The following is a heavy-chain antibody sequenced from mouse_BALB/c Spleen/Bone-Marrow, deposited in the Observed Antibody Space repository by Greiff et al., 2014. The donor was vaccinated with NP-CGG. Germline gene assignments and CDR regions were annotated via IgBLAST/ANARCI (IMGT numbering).Heavy chain of an antibody. D-gene: IGHD4-1*01. V-gene: IGHV1-80*01. CDR1: GYAFSSYW. J-gene: IGHJ2*01. CDR3: AGGGRLTGYYFDY. CDR2: IYPGDGDT. Sequence: VQLQQSGAELVRPGSSVKISCKASGYAFSSYWMNWVKQRPGQGLERIGQIYPGDGDTNYNGNFKDKATLTTDKSSTTAYMQLSSLTSEDSAVYFCAGGGRLTGYYFDYWGQGTTLTVSS.